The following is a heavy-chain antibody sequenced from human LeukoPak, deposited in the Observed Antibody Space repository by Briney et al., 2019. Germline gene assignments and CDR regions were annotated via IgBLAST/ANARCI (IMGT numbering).Heavy chain of an antibody. D-gene: IGHD2-21*01. CDR2: ISGSGGTT. Sequence: GGSLRLSCAASGFTFRSYAMSWVRQAPGKGLEGVSAISGSGGTTYYADSVKGRFTISRDNSKNTLYLQMNSLRAEDTAVYYCAKSRPGIRYSEGFDYWGQGTLVTVSS. V-gene: IGHV3-23*01. CDR3: AKSRPGIRYSEGFDY. J-gene: IGHJ4*02. CDR1: GFTFRSYA.